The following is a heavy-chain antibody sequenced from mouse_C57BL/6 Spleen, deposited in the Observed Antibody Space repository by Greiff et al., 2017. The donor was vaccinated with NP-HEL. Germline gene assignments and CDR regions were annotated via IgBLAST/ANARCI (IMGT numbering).Heavy chain of an antibody. CDR2: IDPSDSYP. V-gene: IGHV1-50*01. CDR1: GYTFTSYW. J-gene: IGHJ4*01. Sequence: QVQLQQPGAELVKPEASVKLSCKASGYTFTSYWMQWVKQRPGQGLEWIGAIDPSDSYPNYNQNFKGEATLTVDTSYSTAYMQLSSLTTEDSEVYYCARLPVLRLYAMDDWGQGTSVTGSS. CDR3: ARLPVLRLYAMDD. D-gene: IGHD1-2*01.